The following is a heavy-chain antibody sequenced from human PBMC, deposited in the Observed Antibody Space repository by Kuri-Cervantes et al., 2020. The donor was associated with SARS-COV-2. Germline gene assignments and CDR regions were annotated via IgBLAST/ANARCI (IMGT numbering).Heavy chain of an antibody. D-gene: IGHD4-23*01. V-gene: IGHV1-18*01. CDR2: INTYTGYA. CDR3: ATDRDYGGKYWYFDL. CDR1: GYTFTNYG. Sequence: ASVKVSCKASGYTFTNYGIVWVRQAPGQGLEWVGRINTYTGYANYVQNLQGRVTMTTDTSTTIAYMELRSLRSDDTAVYYCATDRDYGGKYWYFDLWGRGTLVTVSS. J-gene: IGHJ2*01.